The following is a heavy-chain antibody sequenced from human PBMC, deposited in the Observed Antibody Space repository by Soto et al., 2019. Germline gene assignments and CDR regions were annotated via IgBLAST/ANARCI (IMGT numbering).Heavy chain of an antibody. J-gene: IGHJ4*02. CDR3: ARPYYDFWSGYYPLDY. D-gene: IGHD3-3*01. CDR1: GFTYSSYG. Sequence: PGGSLRLSCAASGFTYSSYGMHWVRQAPGKGLEWVAVIWYDGSSKYYADSVKGRFTISRDNSKNTLYLQMNSLRAEDTAVYYCARPYYDFWSGYYPLDYWGQGTLVTVSS. V-gene: IGHV3-30*19. CDR2: IWYDGSSK.